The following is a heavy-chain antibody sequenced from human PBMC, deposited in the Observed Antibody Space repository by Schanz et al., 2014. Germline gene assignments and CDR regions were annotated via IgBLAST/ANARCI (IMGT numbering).Heavy chain of an antibody. J-gene: IGHJ4*02. CDR2: IRFDASAK. CDR1: GFSFSGYG. V-gene: IGHV3-30*02. Sequence: QVQLVESGGGVAQPGGSLRLSCAASGFSFSGYGMHWVRQAPGKGLEWVAYIRFDASAKYYGDSVEGRFTISRDNAKNTLYLQMNSLRPEDTALYYCVVIHVAVAEAFYWGQGALVIVS. D-gene: IGHD6-19*01. CDR3: VVIHVAVAEAFY.